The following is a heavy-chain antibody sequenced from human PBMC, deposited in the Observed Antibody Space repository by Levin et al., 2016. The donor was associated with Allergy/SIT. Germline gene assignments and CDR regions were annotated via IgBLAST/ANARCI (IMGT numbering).Heavy chain of an antibody. CDR2: INPSGGST. D-gene: IGHD6-13*01. Sequence: WVRQAPGQGLEWMGIINPSGGSTSYAQKFQGRVTMTRDTSTSTVYMELSSLRSEDTAVYYCARDYSSSFPYYYGMDVWGQGTTVTVSS. V-gene: IGHV1-46*01. CDR3: ARDYSSSFPYYYGMDV. J-gene: IGHJ6*02.